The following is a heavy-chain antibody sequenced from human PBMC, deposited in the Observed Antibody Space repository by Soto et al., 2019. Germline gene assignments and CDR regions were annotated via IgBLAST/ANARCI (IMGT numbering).Heavy chain of an antibody. Sequence: SGYTCTSYAMPYEREATEQRLEWMGWINAGNGNTKYSQKFQGRVTITRDTSASTAYMELSSLRSEDTAVYYCARGGGGIQLWFFDYWGQGTLVTVSS. D-gene: IGHD5-18*01. CDR2: INAGNGNT. J-gene: IGHJ4*02. V-gene: IGHV1-3*01. CDR1: GYTCTSYA. CDR3: ARGGGGIQLWFFDY.